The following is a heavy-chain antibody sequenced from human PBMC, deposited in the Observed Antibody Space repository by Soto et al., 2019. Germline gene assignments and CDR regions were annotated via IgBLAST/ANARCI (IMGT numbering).Heavy chain of an antibody. J-gene: IGHJ5*02. Sequence: GGSLRLSCAASGFTFSSYGMHWVRQAPGKGLEWVAVISYDGSNKYYAGSVKGRFTISRDNSKNTLYLQMNSLRAEDTAVYYCAKGAGRGYCSGGSCYANWFDPWGQGTLVTVSS. CDR3: AKGAGRGYCSGGSCYANWFDP. D-gene: IGHD2-15*01. V-gene: IGHV3-30*18. CDR1: GFTFSSYG. CDR2: ISYDGSNK.